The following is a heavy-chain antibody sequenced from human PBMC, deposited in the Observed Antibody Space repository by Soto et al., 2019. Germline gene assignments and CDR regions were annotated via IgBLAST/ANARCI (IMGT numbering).Heavy chain of an antibody. CDR3: ARDLGYCRSGTCYREWFDP. V-gene: IGHV1-18*01. CDR1: GYTLSTHG. Sequence: QVQLVQSGAEVKKPGASVKVSCKASGYTLSTHGISWVRQVPGQGLEWMGWVRGDNGHRNYAQSLKGRVTMTTDTSTNTAYMELRSLRSDDTAVYYCARDLGYCRSGTCYREWFDPWGQGTLVTVSS. J-gene: IGHJ5*02. CDR2: VRGDNGHR. D-gene: IGHD2-15*01.